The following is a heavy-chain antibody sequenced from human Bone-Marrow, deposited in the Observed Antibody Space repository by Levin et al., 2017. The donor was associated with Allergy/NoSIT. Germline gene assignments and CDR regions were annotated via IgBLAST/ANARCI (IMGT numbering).Heavy chain of an antibody. CDR2: MSPHTGNT. V-gene: IGHV1-8*01. D-gene: IGHD3-10*01. Sequence: ASVKVSCRASGYTFSSHYVNLVLQAPGHGLEWMGWMSPHTGNTYYRQKFQGRLTLTRDTSKSTAYMELTNLSSEDTAVYYCSRTGGAGGYYYADDYWGQGTLVSVSS. J-gene: IGHJ4*02. CDR3: SRTGGAGGYYYADDY. CDR1: GYTFSSHY.